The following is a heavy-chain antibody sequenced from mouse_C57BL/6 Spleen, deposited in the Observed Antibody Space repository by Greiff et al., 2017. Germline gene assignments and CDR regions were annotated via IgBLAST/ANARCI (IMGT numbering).Heavy chain of an antibody. CDR2: IDPSDSST. CDR1: GYTFTSYW. CDR3: ARRYYGSSYWYFDV. D-gene: IGHD1-1*01. V-gene: IGHV1-50*01. J-gene: IGHJ1*03. Sequence: VQLQQPGAELVKPGASVKLSCKASGYTFTSYWMQWVKQRPGQGLEWIGEIDPSDSSTNYNQKFKGKATLTVDTSSSTAYMQLSSLTSEDSAVYYCARRYYGSSYWYFDVWGTGTTVTVSS.